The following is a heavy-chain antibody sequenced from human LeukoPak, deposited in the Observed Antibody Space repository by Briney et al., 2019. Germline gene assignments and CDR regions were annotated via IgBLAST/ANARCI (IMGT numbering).Heavy chain of an antibody. CDR2: ISSSSTYI. CDR3: AREGLGFTGNYCYYMDV. D-gene: IGHD1-1*01. V-gene: IGHV3-21*04. CDR1: GFTFSDYS. J-gene: IGHJ6*03. Sequence: PGGSLRLSCAASGFTFSDYSMKWIRQAPGKGLEWVSSISSSSTYIYYADSVKGRFTISRDNSKNTLYLQMNSLRAEDTAVYYCAREGLGFTGNYCYYMDVWGKGTTVTISS.